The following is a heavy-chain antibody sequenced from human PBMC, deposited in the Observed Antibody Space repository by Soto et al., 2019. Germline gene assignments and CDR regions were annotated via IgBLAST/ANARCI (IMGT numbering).Heavy chain of an antibody. V-gene: IGHV1-3*01. CDR2: INAGNGNT. CDR3: ARVSPDYYVSYYFDY. D-gene: IGHD3-10*02. Sequence: ASVKVSCKASGYTFTSYAMHWVRQAPGQRLEWMGWINAGNGNTKYSQKFQGRVTITRDTSASTAYMELSSLRSEDTAVYYCARVSPDYYVSYYFDYWGQGTLVNVSS. CDR1: GYTFTSYA. J-gene: IGHJ4*02.